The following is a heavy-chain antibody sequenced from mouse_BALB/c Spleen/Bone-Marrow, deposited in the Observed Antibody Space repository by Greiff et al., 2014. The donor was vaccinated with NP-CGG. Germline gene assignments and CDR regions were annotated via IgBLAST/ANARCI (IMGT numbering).Heavy chain of an antibody. CDR2: ILPGSGST. CDR3: ARRLLYYFDY. J-gene: IGHJ2*01. D-gene: IGHD1-2*01. V-gene: IGHV1-9*01. Sequence: VQLQQSGAELMKPGASVKISCKATGYTFSTYWIEWVKQRPGHGLEWIGEILPGSGSTNYTEKFKGKATFTADTSSNTAYMQLSSLTSEDSAVYYCARRLLYYFDYWGQGTTLTASS. CDR1: GYTFSTYW.